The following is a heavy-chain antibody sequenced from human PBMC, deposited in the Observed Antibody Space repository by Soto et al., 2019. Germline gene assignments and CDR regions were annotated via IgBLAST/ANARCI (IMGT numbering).Heavy chain of an antibody. J-gene: IGHJ4*02. CDR2: ISGGST. CDR3: AKDRDYGDQVPVY. V-gene: IGHV3-23*01. CDR1: GFTFSSYA. Sequence: EVQLLESGGGLVQPGGSLRLSCAASGFTFSSYAMSWVRQAPGKGLEWVSAISGGSTYYADSVKGRFTISRDNSKNTLYLQMNSLRAEDTAVYYCAKDRDYGDQVPVYWGQGTLVTVSS. D-gene: IGHD4-17*01.